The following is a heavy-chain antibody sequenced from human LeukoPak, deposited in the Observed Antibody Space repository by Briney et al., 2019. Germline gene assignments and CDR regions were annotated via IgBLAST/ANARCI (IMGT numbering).Heavy chain of an antibody. D-gene: IGHD3-10*01. CDR3: ARGHMVRGVKFDY. CDR1: GGSISGSNW. Sequence: SETLSLTCTVSGGSISGSNWWSWVRQPPGKGLEWIGEIYHSGSTNYNPSLKSRVTISVDKSKNQFSLKLSSVTAADTAVYYCARGHMVRGVKFDYWGQGTLVTVSS. V-gene: IGHV4-4*02. CDR2: IYHSGST. J-gene: IGHJ4*02.